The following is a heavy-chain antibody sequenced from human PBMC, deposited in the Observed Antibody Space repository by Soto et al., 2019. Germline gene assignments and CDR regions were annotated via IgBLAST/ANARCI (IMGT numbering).Heavy chain of an antibody. CDR2: IYYSGST. CDR1: GGSISSGGYY. D-gene: IGHD2-15*01. J-gene: IGHJ5*02. Sequence: SETLSLTGTVSGGSISSGGYYWSWIRQPPGKGLEWIGYIYYSGSTYYNPSIKSRVTISVDTSKNQFSLKLSSVTAADTAVYYCARDGCSGGSCYSFWGYSWFDPWGQGTLVTVSS. V-gene: IGHV4-30-4*01. CDR3: ARDGCSGGSCYSFWGYSWFDP.